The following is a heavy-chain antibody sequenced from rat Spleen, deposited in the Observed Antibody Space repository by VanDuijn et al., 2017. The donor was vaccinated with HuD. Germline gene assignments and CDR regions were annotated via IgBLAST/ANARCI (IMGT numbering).Heavy chain of an antibody. D-gene: IGHD4-3*01. CDR1: GSNFNEYW. Sequence: EVKLVESGGGLVQPGRSLKLSCAASGSNFNEYWMTWIRRAPGKGQEWIGEINKVSSTINYTPSLTYKFTISRDNAQNTLYLEMSKLGSEDTAIYYCAREPPGYGYCVTDAWGQGASVTVSS. V-gene: IGHV4-2*01. J-gene: IGHJ4*01. CDR3: AREPPGYGYCVTDA. CDR2: INKVSSTI.